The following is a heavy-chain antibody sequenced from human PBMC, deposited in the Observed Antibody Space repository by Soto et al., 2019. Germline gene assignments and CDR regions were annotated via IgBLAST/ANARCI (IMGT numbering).Heavy chain of an antibody. CDR2: IYYSGST. J-gene: IGHJ5*02. CDR1: GGSISSGDYY. D-gene: IGHD3-3*01. Sequence: QVQLQESSPGLVKPSQTLSLTCTVSGGSISSGDYYWSWIRQHPGKGLEWIGYIYYSGSTDYNPSLKSRVTISVDTSKNQFSLKLSSVTAADTAVYYCARWWSGSRQGFDPWGQGTLVTVSS. V-gene: IGHV4-31*03. CDR3: ARWWSGSRQGFDP.